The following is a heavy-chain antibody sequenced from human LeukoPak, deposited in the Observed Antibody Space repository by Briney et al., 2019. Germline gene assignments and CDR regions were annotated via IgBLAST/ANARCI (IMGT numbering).Heavy chain of an antibody. CDR3: AFANCSGGSCYPYYFDY. Sequence: KPSETLSLTCAVYGGSFSGYYWSWIRQPPGKGLEWIGEINHSGSTNYNPSLKSRVTISVDTSKSQFSLKLSSVTAADTAVYYCAFANCSGGSCYPYYFDYWGQGTLVTVSS. V-gene: IGHV4-34*01. J-gene: IGHJ4*02. CDR2: INHSGST. D-gene: IGHD2-15*01. CDR1: GGSFSGYY.